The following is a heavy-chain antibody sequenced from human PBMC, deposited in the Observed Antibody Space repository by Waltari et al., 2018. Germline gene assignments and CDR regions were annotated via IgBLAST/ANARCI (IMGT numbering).Heavy chain of an antibody. D-gene: IGHD4-4*01. CDR1: GYSFTSSW. Sequence: EVQLVQSGAEVKKPGESLKISCTGSGYSFTSSWIGWVRQMPGHGLEWMGIIYPGDSDTRYSPSFQGQVTISADKSISTAYLQWSSLKASDTAMYYCARHSRSLQSDYYYYGMDVWGQGTTVTVSS. V-gene: IGHV5-51*01. J-gene: IGHJ6*02. CDR2: IYPGDSDT. CDR3: ARHSRSLQSDYYYYGMDV.